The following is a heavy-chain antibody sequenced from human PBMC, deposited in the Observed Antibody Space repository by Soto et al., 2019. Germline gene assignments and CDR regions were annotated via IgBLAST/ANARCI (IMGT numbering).Heavy chain of an antibody. J-gene: IGHJ4*02. Sequence: GASVKVSCKASGYTFTSYGISWVRQAPGQGLEWMGIINPSGGSTSYAQKFQGRVTMTRDTSTSTVYMELSSLRSEDTAVYYCARDTRGPGYSSSWYSFGISPPLGYWGQGTLVTVSS. CDR2: INPSGGST. CDR3: ARDTRGPGYSSSWYSFGISPPLGY. V-gene: IGHV1-46*01. CDR1: GYTFTSYG. D-gene: IGHD6-13*01.